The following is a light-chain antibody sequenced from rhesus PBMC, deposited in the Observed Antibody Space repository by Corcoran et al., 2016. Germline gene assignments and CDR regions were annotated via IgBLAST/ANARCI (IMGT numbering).Light chain of an antibody. Sequence: DIQMTQSPSSLSASVGDTVTITCRASQGINNYLAWYQQKPGKAPKPLIYYTSNLESGVPTRFRGRGSGTDFTLTISSLQPEDFAFYYCQQHNSYPRTFGQGTKVEIK. J-gene: IGKJ1*01. V-gene: IGKV1S14*01. CDR2: YTS. CDR1: QGINNY. CDR3: QQHNSYPRT.